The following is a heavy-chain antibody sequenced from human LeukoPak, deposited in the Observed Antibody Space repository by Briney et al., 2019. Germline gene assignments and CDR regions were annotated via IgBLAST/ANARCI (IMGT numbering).Heavy chain of an antibody. V-gene: IGHV3-53*01. CDR1: GFTISYNY. Sequence: GGPLRLSCTASGFTISYNYMGWLRKPPGKGLEWVTIFYSLGITNYADSLRGRFTISIDNSKNTVYLQMNSLRVEDTAVYYCARARLWFGELNYYYFDSWGQGTLVTVSS. CDR2: FYSLGIT. D-gene: IGHD3-10*01. CDR3: ARARLWFGELNYYYFDS. J-gene: IGHJ4*02.